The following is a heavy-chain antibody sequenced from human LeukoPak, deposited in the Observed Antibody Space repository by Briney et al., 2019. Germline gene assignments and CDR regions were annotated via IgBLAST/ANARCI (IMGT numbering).Heavy chain of an antibody. CDR1: GFTFSSYS. CDR3: AREGSAYYDFWSGHNAPYYYYGMDV. J-gene: IGHJ6*02. CDR2: ISSSSSTI. D-gene: IGHD3-3*01. V-gene: IGHV3-48*01. Sequence: GGSQRLSCAASGFTFSSYSMTWVRQAPGKGLEWVSYISSSSSTIYYADSVKGRFTISRDNAKNSLYLQMNSLRAEDTAVYYCAREGSAYYDFWSGHNAPYYYYGMDVWGQGTTVTVSS.